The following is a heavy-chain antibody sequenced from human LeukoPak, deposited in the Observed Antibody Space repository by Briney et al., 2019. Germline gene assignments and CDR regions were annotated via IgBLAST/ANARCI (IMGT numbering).Heavy chain of an antibody. Sequence: KASETLSLTCTVSSGSVNSGSYYGNWIRQPPGKGLEWIGYIYYSGSTNYNPSLKSRVTISLDTAKNQLSLKLSSVTAADTAVYYCARRAGYTSSWYEYWGQGTLVTVSS. J-gene: IGHJ4*02. V-gene: IGHV4-61*01. CDR1: SGSVNSGSYY. D-gene: IGHD6-13*01. CDR2: IYYSGST. CDR3: ARRAGYTSSWYEY.